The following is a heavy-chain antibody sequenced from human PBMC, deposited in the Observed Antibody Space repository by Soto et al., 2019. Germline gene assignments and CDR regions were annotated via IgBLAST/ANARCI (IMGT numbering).Heavy chain of an antibody. D-gene: IGHD1-1*01. CDR2: IRYDGSNQ. CDR1: GFTFSSYG. Sequence: GGSLRLSCAASGFTFSSYGMRWVRQAPGKGLEWVAVIRYDGSNQYSADSAKSRFTISRDNSKNTLYLQKKSLRAEDTAVYYCARNVYERGMDVWGQGTTVTVSS. V-gene: IGHV3-33*01. CDR3: ARNVYERGMDV. J-gene: IGHJ6*02.